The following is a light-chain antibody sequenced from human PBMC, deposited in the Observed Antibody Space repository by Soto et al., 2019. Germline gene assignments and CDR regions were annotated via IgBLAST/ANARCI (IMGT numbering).Light chain of an antibody. CDR1: SSDIGAYDY. CDR3: SSYTSSNTPYV. J-gene: IGLJ1*01. V-gene: IGLV2-14*01. CDR2: EVN. Sequence: QSALTQPASLSGSPGQSITISCTGTSSDIGAYDYVSWFQQHPGKAPKLMISEVNNRPSGVSSRFSGSKSGNTASLTISGLQADDEANYYCSSYTSSNTPYVFGTGTKVTVL.